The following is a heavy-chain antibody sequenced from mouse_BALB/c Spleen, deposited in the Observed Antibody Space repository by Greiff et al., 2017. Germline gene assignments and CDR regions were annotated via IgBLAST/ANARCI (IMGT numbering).Heavy chain of an antibody. Sequence: VQLQESGAELAKPGASVKMSCKASGYTFTSYWMHWVKQRPGQGLEWIGYINPSTGYTEYNQKFKDKATLTADKSSSTAYMQLSSLTSEDSAVYYCARKGELLPWFAYWGQGTLVTVSA. CDR1: GYTFTSYW. CDR3: ARKGELLPWFAY. V-gene: IGHV1-7*01. CDR2: INPSTGYT. D-gene: IGHD1-1*01. J-gene: IGHJ3*01.